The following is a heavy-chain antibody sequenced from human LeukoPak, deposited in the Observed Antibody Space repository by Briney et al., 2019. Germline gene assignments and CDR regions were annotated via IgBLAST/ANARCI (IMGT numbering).Heavy chain of an antibody. Sequence: SETLSLTFIVSRGSISGGSYYWICMPRPAEKGLEWIGRIYTSGSTNYNPSLKSRVTISVDTSKNQFSLKLSSVNAADTAVYYCARVTSKWEPYSFVDHWGQGTLVPVSS. D-gene: IGHD1-26*01. CDR2: IYTSGST. CDR3: ARVTSKWEPYSFVDH. CDR1: RGSISGGSYY. V-gene: IGHV4-61*02. J-gene: IGHJ4*02.